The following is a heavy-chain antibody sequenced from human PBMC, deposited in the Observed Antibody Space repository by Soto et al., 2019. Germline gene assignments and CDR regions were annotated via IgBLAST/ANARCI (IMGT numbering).Heavy chain of an antibody. V-gene: IGHV6-1*01. D-gene: IGHD1-26*01. J-gene: IGHJ4*02. CDR2: TYYRSKWYN. Sequence: SQTLSLTCVISGDSVSSNSAAWNWIRQSPSRGLEWLGRTYYRSKWYNGYAVSVKSRITINPDTSKNQFSLQLNSVTPEDTAVYYCARDKGSIVGATMFDYWGQGTLVTVS. CDR3: ARDKGSIVGATMFDY. CDR1: GDSVSSNSAA.